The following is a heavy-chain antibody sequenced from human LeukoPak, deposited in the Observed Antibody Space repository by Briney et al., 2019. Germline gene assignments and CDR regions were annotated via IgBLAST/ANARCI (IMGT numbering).Heavy chain of an antibody. V-gene: IGHV3-48*02. D-gene: IGHD5-18*01. CDR3: ARDGLHTAHFDY. J-gene: IGHJ4*02. CDR2: VSDSSDV. CDR1: GFTFSTYT. Sequence: PGGSLRLSCAASGFTFSTYTMNSVRQAPGKGLEWVSTVSDSSDVHYSDSVKGRFTISRDNARNSLYLQMNSLRDEDTAVYYCARDGLHTAHFDYWGQGTLVTVSS.